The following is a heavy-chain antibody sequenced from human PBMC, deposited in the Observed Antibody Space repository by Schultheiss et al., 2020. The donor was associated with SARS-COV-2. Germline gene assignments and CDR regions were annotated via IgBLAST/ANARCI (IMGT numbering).Heavy chain of an antibody. J-gene: IGHJ4*02. CDR3: AREGRGPAARQPPSYDY. CDR1: GFSFSNYE. CDR2: ISHTGSTT. Sequence: GGSLRLSCAAFGFSFSNYEMNWVRQAPGKGLEWVSYISHTGSTTYHADSVKGRFTISRDNAKSSLFLQMNSLIAEDTAVYYCAREGRGPAARQPPSYDYWGQGTLVTVSS. V-gene: IGHV3-48*03. D-gene: IGHD6-6*01.